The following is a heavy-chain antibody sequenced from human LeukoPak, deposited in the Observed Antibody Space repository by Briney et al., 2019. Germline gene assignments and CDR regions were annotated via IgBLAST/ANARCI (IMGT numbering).Heavy chain of an antibody. CDR2: ISAYSGNT. V-gene: IGHV1-18*01. CDR3: AREGVGATDNGFDI. Sequence: GASVKVSCKASGFTFTAYGINWVRQAPGQGLEWMGWISAYSGNTDYAQKLQGRVSMTTDTSTSTAYMELRSLKSDDTAVYYCAREGVGATDNGFDIWGQGTMVTVSS. D-gene: IGHD1-26*01. J-gene: IGHJ3*02. CDR1: GFTFTAYG.